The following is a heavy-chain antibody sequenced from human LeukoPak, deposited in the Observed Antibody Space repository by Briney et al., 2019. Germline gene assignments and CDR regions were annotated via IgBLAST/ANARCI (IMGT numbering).Heavy chain of an antibody. Sequence: GASVKVSCKASGGTFSSYAISWVRQAPGQGLEWMGRIIPILGIANYAQKFQGRVTMTTGTSTSTAYMELRSLRPDDTAIYYCARDRHSGYSSSWFEFWGQGTLITVSS. CDR3: ARDRHSGYSSSWFEF. J-gene: IGHJ5*01. CDR1: GGTFSSYA. CDR2: IIPILGIA. V-gene: IGHV1-69*04. D-gene: IGHD6-19*01.